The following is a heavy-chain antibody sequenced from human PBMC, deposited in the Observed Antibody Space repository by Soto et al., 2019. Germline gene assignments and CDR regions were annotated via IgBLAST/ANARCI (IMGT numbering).Heavy chain of an antibody. D-gene: IGHD3-3*01. CDR2: IYYSGST. V-gene: IGHV4-39*01. J-gene: IGHJ4*02. CDR1: GGSISSSSYY. CDR3: ARHLYYDFWSGYYRVGYSGYNEFDY. Sequence: QLQLQESGPGLVKPSETLSLTCTVSGGSISSSSYYWGWIRQPPGKGLEWIGSIYYSGSTYYNPSLKSRVTISVDTSKNQFSLKLSSVTAADTAVYYCARHLYYDFWSGYYRVGYSGYNEFDYWGQGTLVTVSS.